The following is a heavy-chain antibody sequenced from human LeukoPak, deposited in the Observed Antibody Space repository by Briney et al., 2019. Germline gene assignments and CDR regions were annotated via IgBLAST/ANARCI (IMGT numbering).Heavy chain of an antibody. Sequence: ASVKVSCKASGGTFSSYAISWVRQAPGQGLEWMGIINPSGGSTSYAQKFQGRVTMTRDTSTSTVYMELSSLRSEDTAVYYCARDGYSALNGMDVWGQGTTVTVSS. CDR2: INPSGGST. D-gene: IGHD5-24*01. CDR1: GGTFSSYA. CDR3: ARDGYSALNGMDV. J-gene: IGHJ6*02. V-gene: IGHV1-46*01.